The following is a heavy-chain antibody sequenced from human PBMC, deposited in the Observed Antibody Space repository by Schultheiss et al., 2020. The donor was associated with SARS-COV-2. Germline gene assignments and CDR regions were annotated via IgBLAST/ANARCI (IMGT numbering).Heavy chain of an antibody. D-gene: IGHD3-16*02. CDR1: GFTFSTYA. Sequence: GGSLRLSCAASGFTFSTYAMSWVRQAPGKGLEWVAVISYDGSNKYYADSVKGRFTISRDNSKNTLYLQMNSLRAEDTAVYYCAKGTMITFGGVIDPIGYWGQGTLVTVSS. CDR3: AKGTMITFGGVIDPIGY. V-gene: IGHV3-30*04. J-gene: IGHJ4*02. CDR2: ISYDGSNK.